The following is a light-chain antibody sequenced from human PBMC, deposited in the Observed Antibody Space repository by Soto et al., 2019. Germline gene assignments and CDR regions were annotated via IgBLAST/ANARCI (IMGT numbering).Light chain of an antibody. CDR2: GAS. V-gene: IGKV3-20*01. J-gene: IGKJ1*01. Sequence: TTSPATVSVSPGERATLSCRASRSVTSTLACYQQNPGQAPRLLIYGASSRATGIPDRFSGSGSGTDFTLTISRLEPEDFAVYYCQQYISSPRTFGQGTKVDI. CDR3: QQYISSPRT. CDR1: RSVTST.